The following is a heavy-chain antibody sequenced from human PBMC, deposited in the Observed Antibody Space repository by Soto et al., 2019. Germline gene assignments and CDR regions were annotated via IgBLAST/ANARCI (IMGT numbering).Heavy chain of an antibody. D-gene: IGHD3-10*01. CDR1: GYTFTSYG. CDR2: ISAYNGNT. CDR3: ARDWDYGSHLDY. V-gene: IGHV1-18*01. J-gene: IGHJ4*02. Sequence: ASVKVSCKASGYTFTSYGISWVRQAPGQGLEWMGWISAYNGNTNYAQKLQGRVTTTTDTSTSTAYMELRSLRSDDTAVYYCARDWDYGSHLDYWGQGTLVTVSS.